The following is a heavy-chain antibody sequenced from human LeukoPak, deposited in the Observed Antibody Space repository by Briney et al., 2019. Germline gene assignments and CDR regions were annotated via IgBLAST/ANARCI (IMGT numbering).Heavy chain of an antibody. CDR3: ARVIRIGGIFDY. J-gene: IGHJ4*02. Sequence: PAETLSLTCTVSGGSISSGGYYWSWIRRHPGEGLEWIGYIYYSGSTYYNPSLKSRVTISIDTSKDQFSLKLSPVTAADTAVYYCARVIRIGGIFDYWGQGTVDTVSS. V-gene: IGHV4-31*03. CDR2: IYYSGST. CDR1: GGSISSGGYY. D-gene: IGHD6-13*01.